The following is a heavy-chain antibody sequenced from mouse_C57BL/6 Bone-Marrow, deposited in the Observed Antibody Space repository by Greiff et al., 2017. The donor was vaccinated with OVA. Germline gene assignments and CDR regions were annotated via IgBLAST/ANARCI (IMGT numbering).Heavy chain of an antibody. J-gene: IGHJ3*01. CDR1: GYTFTSYG. CDR3: ARGLLWSRRGFAY. Sequence: QVQLQQSGAKLARPGASVKLSCKASGYTFTSYGISWVKQRTGQGLEWIGEIYPRSGNTYYNEKFKCKATLTADKSSSTAYMELRSLTSEDSAVYFCARGLLWSRRGFAYWGQGTLVTVSA. V-gene: IGHV1-81*01. D-gene: IGHD2-2*01. CDR2: IYPRSGNT.